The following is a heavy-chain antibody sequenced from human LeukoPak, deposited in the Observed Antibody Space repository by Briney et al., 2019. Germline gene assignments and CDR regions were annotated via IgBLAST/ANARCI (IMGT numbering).Heavy chain of an antibody. CDR2: ISSNGDFT. D-gene: IGHD4-17*01. J-gene: IGHJ4*02. V-gene: IGHV3-23*01. Sequence: GGSLRLSCVASRFTFNTYAVNWVRQAPGKGLEWVSAISSNGDFTYYADSARGRFTISRDNSKSTVFLRMNGLRAEDTAVYYCARDSYGAAHCDYWGQGTLVTVSS. CDR1: RFTFNTYA. CDR3: ARDSYGAAHCDY.